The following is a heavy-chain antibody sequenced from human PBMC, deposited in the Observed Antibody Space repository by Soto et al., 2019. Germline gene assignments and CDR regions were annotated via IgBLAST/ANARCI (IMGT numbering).Heavy chain of an antibody. D-gene: IGHD6-19*01. V-gene: IGHV4-4*07. CDR3: AREAGPDRWFDP. J-gene: IGHJ5*02. CDR2: ISTSGTT. CDR1: GASISSYF. Sequence: SETLSLTCTVPGASISSYFWTWIRQPAGKGLDWIGRISTSGTTNYNPSLKSRVTMSVDTSKNHFSLNLSSVTAADTAVYYCAREAGPDRWFDPWGQGTLVT.